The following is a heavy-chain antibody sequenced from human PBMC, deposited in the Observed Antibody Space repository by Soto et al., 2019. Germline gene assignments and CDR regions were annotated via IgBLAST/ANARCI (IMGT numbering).Heavy chain of an antibody. V-gene: IGHV3-23*01. CDR3: ARDRGDILTGYYNDY. J-gene: IGHJ4*02. CDR1: GFTFSSYV. D-gene: IGHD3-9*01. CDR2: ISGSNK. Sequence: GGSLRLSCAASGFTFSSYVMSWVRQAPGKGLDWVSAISGSNKYYADSVKGRFTISRDNSKNTLYLQMNSLRAEDTAVYYCARDRGDILTGYYNDYWGQGTLVTVSS.